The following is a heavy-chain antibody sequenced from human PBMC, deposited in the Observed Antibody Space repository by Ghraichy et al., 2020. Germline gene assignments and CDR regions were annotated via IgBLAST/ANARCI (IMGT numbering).Heavy chain of an antibody. CDR2: SWPGDPDA. D-gene: IGHD6-19*01. Sequence: NISCQTSGYDFNIFWIGWVRQVPGKGLEWVGTSWPGDPDADYSPSFQGRVTMSADRSITTIYLHWRSLKASDTAIYYCARLGSGTTAFDFWGPGTMVTVSS. CDR1: GYDFNIFW. J-gene: IGHJ3*01. V-gene: IGHV5-51*01. CDR3: ARLGSGTTAFDF.